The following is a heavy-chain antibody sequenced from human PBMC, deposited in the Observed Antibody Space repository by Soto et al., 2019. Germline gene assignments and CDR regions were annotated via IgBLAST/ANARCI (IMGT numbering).Heavy chain of an antibody. V-gene: IGHV6-1*01. Sequence: PSQTLSLTCAISGDSVSSNNNGWNWIRQSPSRGLEWLGRTYYRSKWHNDYAISVRSRITINPDTSKNQYSLQLNSVTPEDTAVYFCARGEQYSGRIFDYWGQGTLVTVSS. CDR2: TYYRSKWHN. J-gene: IGHJ4*01. CDR1: GDSVSSNNNG. D-gene: IGHD1-26*01. CDR3: ARGEQYSGRIFDY.